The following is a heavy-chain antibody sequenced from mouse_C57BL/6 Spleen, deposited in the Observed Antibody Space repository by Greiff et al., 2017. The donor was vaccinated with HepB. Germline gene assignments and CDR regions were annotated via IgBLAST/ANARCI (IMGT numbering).Heavy chain of an antibody. CDR1: GYTFTSYW. CDR2: IDPSDSYT. Sequence: VKLQQPGAELVMPGASVKLSCKASGYTFTSYWMHWVKQRPGQGLEWIGEIDPSDSYTNYNQKFKGKSTLTVDKSSSTAYMQLSSLTSEDSAVYYCATKVRLFDYWGQGTTLTVSS. CDR3: ATKVRLFDY. J-gene: IGHJ2*01. V-gene: IGHV1-69*01. D-gene: IGHD1-3*01.